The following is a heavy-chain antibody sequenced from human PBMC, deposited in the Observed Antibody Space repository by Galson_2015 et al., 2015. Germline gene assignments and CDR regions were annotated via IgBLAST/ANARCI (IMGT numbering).Heavy chain of an antibody. CDR2: IYPGGSDT. CDR3: ARQNSGSYVIWSAFDI. D-gene: IGHD1-26*01. CDR1: GYSFTSYW. J-gene: IGHJ3*02. V-gene: IGHV5-51*01. Sequence: QSGAEVKKPGESLKISCKGSGYSFTSYWIGWVRQMPGKGLEWMGIIYPGGSDTRYSPSFQGQVTISADKSISTAYLQWSSLKASDTAMYYCARQNSGSYVIWSAFDIWGQGTMVTVSS.